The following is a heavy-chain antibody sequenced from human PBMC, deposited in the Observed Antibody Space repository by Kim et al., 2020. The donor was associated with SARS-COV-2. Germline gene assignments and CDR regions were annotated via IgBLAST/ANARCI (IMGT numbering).Heavy chain of an antibody. CDR2: IYSRGNT. CDR1: GFTVSSNY. D-gene: IGHD3-22*01. Sequence: GGSLRLSCAASGFTVSSNYMSWVRQSPGKWLEWVSGIYSRGNTYYADSVKGRFTISRDNSKNTLNLQMKSLRAEDTAVYYCARDGNYYDTTAPSYWGQGTLVTVSS. J-gene: IGHJ4*02. CDR3: ARDGNYYDTTAPSY. V-gene: IGHV3-53*01.